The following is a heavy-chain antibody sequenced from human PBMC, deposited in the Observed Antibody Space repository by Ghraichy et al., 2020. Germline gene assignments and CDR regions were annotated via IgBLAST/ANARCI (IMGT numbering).Heavy chain of an antibody. CDR3: ATASRNTGFDV. V-gene: IGHV4-59*08. J-gene: IGHJ2*01. CDR2: MYYSGST. D-gene: IGHD1-14*01. Sequence: SETLALTCSVSGGSITNYYWSWIRQPPGKGLEWIGHMYYSGSTDYNPSLKSRVTISVDTSKNQFSLKLSSVTPADTAVYSCATASRNTGFDVWGRGTLVTVSS. CDR1: GGSITNYY.